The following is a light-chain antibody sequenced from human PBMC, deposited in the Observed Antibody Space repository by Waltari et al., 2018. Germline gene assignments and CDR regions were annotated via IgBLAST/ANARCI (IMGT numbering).Light chain of an antibody. CDR3: MQDVRLPVT. V-gene: IGKV3-11*01. CDR1: QNVCKY. CDR2: VGS. Sequence: CLVNQNVCKYLAWYQQKPGQSPKLLIYVGSNRASGIPDRFTGSGSGTDFSLTISSLEAEDVGIYFCMQDVRLPVTFGPGTKVDIK. J-gene: IGKJ3*01.